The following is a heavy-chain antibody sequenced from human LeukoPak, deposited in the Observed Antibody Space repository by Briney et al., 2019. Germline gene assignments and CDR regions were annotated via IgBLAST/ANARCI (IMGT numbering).Heavy chain of an antibody. V-gene: IGHV3-30*02. CDR1: GFTFSDYG. CDR3: AKGGSSSHNWFDP. J-gene: IGHJ5*02. Sequence: GGSLRLSCAASGFTFSDYGMHWVRQAPGKGLEWVAFIRNDGSNDYYPDSVKGRFTISRGNSRNTLYLQMNSLRAEDTAFYYCAKGGSSSHNWFDPWGQGTRVTVSS. D-gene: IGHD6-13*01. CDR2: IRNDGSND.